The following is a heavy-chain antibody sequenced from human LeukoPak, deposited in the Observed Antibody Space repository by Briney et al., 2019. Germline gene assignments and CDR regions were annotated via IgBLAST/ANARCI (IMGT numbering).Heavy chain of an antibody. J-gene: IGHJ4*02. CDR1: GFTFSSYA. D-gene: IGHD6-19*01. V-gene: IGHV3-30-3*01. CDR3: ARVGGIAVAGTIPY. CDR2: ISYDGSNK. Sequence: GGSLRLSCAASGFTFSSYAMHWVRQAPGKGLEWVAVISYDGSNKYYADSVKGRFTISRDNSKNTLYLQMNSLRAEDTAVYYCARVGGIAVAGTIPYWGQGTLVTVSS.